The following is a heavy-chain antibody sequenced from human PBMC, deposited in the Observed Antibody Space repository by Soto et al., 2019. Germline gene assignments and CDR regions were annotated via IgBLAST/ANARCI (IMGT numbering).Heavy chain of an antibody. Sequence: PSETLSLTCSVSGASMTISIYYWACIRQAPGKGLEWIGSLNYGGTTYHSPSLEGRVTMSVDTSKKEFSLNVISVTAADTAIYYCARQSYFDGAGYYLGWFDPWGQGTLVTVSS. CDR2: LNYGGTT. CDR1: GASMTISIYY. D-gene: IGHD3-22*01. J-gene: IGHJ5*02. V-gene: IGHV4-39*01. CDR3: ARQSYFDGAGYYLGWFDP.